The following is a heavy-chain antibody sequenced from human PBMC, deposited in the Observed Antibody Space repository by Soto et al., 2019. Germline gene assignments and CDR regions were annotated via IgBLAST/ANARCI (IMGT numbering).Heavy chain of an antibody. CDR2: IDWDDDK. V-gene: IGHV2-70*11. CDR3: ARTLSTAMAYYYMDV. D-gene: IGHD5-18*01. J-gene: IGHJ6*03. Sequence: SGPTLVKPTQTLTLTCTFSGFSLSTSGMCVSWIRQPPGKALEWLARIDWDDDKYYSTSLKTRLTISKDTSKNQVVLTMTNMDPVDTATYYCARTLSTAMAYYYMDVWGKGTTVTVSS. CDR1: GFSLSTSGMC.